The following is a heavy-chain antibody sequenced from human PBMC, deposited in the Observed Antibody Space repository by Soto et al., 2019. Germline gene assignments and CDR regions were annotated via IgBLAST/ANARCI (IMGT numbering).Heavy chain of an antibody. CDR3: ATWHEREHAFDV. D-gene: IGHD1-1*01. J-gene: IGHJ3*01. CDR1: GLPIIGKKY. CDR2: LYDVDGS. Sequence: DVQLVKPGGGLFHPGGSLGLSCAAFGLPIIGKKYVAWARQPPGKGLEWVSALYDVDGSFYADSVTGRFTTSSDSSKTTVYLQMNDLRPDDTAVYYCATWHEREHAFDVWGQGTTVTISS. V-gene: IGHV3-53*01.